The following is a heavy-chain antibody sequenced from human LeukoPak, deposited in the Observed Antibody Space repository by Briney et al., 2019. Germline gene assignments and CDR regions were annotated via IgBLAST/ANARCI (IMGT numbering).Heavy chain of an antibody. CDR3: AKDEVVPAATNWFDP. CDR1: GFTFSSYA. CDR2: ISGSGGST. J-gene: IGHJ5*02. Sequence: GGSLRLSCAASGFTFSSYAMSWVRQAPGKGLEWVSAISGSGGSTYYADSVKGGFTISRDNSKNTLYLQMNSLRAEDTAVYYCAKDEVVPAATNWFDPWGQGTLVTVSS. D-gene: IGHD2-2*01. V-gene: IGHV3-23*01.